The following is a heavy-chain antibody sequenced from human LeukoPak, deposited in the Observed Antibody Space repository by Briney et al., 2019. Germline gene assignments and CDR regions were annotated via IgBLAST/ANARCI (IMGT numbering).Heavy chain of an antibody. J-gene: IGHJ5*02. V-gene: IGHV4-61*02. Sequence: SQTLSLTCTVSGGSISSGSYYWSWIRQPAGKGLEGIGRIYTSGSTNYNPPLKSRVTISVDTSKNQFSLKLSSVTAADTAVYYCARGLFKGWFDPWGQGTLVTVSS. D-gene: IGHD2-21*01. CDR2: IYTSGST. CDR1: GGSISSGSYY. CDR3: ARGLFKGWFDP.